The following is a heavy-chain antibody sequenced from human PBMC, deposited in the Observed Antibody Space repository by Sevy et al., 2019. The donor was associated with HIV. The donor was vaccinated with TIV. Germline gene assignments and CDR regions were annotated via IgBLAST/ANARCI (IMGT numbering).Heavy chain of an antibody. J-gene: IGHJ4*02. CDR3: ARRELACDY. CDR1: GFTFSNYW. Sequence: GGSLRLSCAASGFTFSNYWMTWVRQAPGKGLEWVANIKQHGTGKYYVDSVKGRFTISRDNAKNSLYLQMNSLRAEDTAVYYCARRELACDYWGQGTLVTVSS. D-gene: IGHD1-26*01. V-gene: IGHV3-7*01. CDR2: IKQHGTGK.